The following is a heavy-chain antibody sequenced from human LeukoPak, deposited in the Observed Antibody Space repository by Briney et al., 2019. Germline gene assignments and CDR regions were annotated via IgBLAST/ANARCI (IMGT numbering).Heavy chain of an antibody. V-gene: IGHV4-61*02. Sequence: SQTLSLTCTVSGGSISSGSYYWSWIRQPAGKGLEWIGCIYTSGSTNYNPSLKSRVTISVDTSKNQFSLKLSSVTAADTAVYYCARVGGYCSGGSCYTVYYYMDVWGKGTTVTVSS. D-gene: IGHD2-15*01. J-gene: IGHJ6*03. CDR1: GGSISSGSYY. CDR2: IYTSGST. CDR3: ARVGGYCSGGSCYTVYYYMDV.